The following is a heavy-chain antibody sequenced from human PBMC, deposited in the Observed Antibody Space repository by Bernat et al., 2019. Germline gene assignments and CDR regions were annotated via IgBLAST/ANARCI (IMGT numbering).Heavy chain of an antibody. J-gene: IGHJ3*01. V-gene: IGHV4-59*01. CDR2: IYYSGST. D-gene: IGHD2-2*03. CDR1: GGSIRCYY. Sequence: QVQLQESGPGLVKPSETLSLTCTVSGGSIRCYYWSWIRQPPGKGLEWIGYIYYSGSTNYNPSLKSRVTISVDTSKNQFSLQLSTVTAADTAVYYCARVMDIGAFDFWGQGTMVTVSS. CDR3: ARVMDIGAFDF.